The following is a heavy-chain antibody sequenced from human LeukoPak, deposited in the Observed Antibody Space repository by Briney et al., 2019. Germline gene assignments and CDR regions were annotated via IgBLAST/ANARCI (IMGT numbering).Heavy chain of an antibody. Sequence: PGGSLRLSCAASGFTFSSYAMSWVRQAPGKGLEWVSAISGSGGSTYYADSVKGRLTISRDNSKNTLYLQMNSLRAEDTAVYYCAKDLTGYSSGWYDPKDWFDPWGQGTLVTVSS. CDR3: AKDLTGYSSGWYDPKDWFDP. D-gene: IGHD6-19*01. CDR2: ISGSGGST. CDR1: GFTFSSYA. V-gene: IGHV3-23*01. J-gene: IGHJ5*02.